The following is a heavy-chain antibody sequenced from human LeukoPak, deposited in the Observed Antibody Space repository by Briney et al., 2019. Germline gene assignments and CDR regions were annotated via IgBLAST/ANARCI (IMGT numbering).Heavy chain of an antibody. Sequence: SSVKVSCKASGYTFTGYYMRWVRQAPGQGLEWMGRINPNSGGTNYAQKFQGRVTMTRDTSISTAYMELSRLRSDDPAVYYCARGGVGLAVAGLFDYWGQGTLVTVSS. D-gene: IGHD6-19*01. V-gene: IGHV1-2*06. J-gene: IGHJ4*02. CDR1: GYTFTGYY. CDR2: INPNSGGT. CDR3: ARGGVGLAVAGLFDY.